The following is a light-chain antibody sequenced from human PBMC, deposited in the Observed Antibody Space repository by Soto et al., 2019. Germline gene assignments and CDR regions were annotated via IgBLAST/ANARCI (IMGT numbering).Light chain of an antibody. Sequence: DFQMAQSPSSLSASVGDRVTITCRASQSIRMYLNWYQQKPGKAPKLLIYAASSLQSGVPSRFSGSGSGTDFTLTISSLQPEDIATYYCQQSYSTLDFGQGTRLEIK. CDR2: AAS. CDR1: QSIRMY. J-gene: IGKJ5*01. V-gene: IGKV1-39*01. CDR3: QQSYSTLD.